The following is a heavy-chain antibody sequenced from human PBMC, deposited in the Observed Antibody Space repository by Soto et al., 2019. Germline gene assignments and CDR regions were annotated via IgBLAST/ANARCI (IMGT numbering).Heavy chain of an antibody. V-gene: IGHV3-23*01. CDR2: ISGSGGST. D-gene: IGHD5-12*01. Sequence: GGSLSLSCAASGFTFSSYAMSWVRQAPGKGLEWVSAISGSGGSTYYADSVKGRFTISRDNSKNTLYLQMNSLRAEDTAVYYCAKPEYSGYVDYDAFDIWGQGTMVTVSS. J-gene: IGHJ3*02. CDR3: AKPEYSGYVDYDAFDI. CDR1: GFTFSSYA.